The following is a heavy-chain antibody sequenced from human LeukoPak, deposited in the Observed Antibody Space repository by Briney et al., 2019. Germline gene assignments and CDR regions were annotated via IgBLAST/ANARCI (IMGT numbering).Heavy chain of an antibody. V-gene: IGHV3-74*01. D-gene: IGHD6-19*01. Sequence: GGSLRLSCATSGFTFSSSWMHWVRQAPGKGLVWVSHINSGGSSTSYADSVKGRFTISRDNAKNTLYLQMNSLRAEDTAVYYCARDRYSSAWYEEWGQGTLVTVSS. CDR1: GFTFSSSW. J-gene: IGHJ4*02. CDR3: ARDRYSSAWYEE. CDR2: INSGGSST.